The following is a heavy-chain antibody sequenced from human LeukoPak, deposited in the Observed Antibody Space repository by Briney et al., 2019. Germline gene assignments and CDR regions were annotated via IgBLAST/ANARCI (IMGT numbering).Heavy chain of an antibody. CDR3: ARAAYSSTWYSRYFDL. Sequence: GGSLRLSCAASGFTFSSYEMNWVRQAPGKGLEWVSYISGNGNTIYYADSVKGRFTISRDNAKNSLYLQMNSLRAGDTAVYYCARAAYSSTWYSRYFDLWGRGTLVTVSS. CDR1: GFTFSSYE. D-gene: IGHD6-13*01. J-gene: IGHJ2*01. V-gene: IGHV3-48*03. CDR2: ISGNGNTI.